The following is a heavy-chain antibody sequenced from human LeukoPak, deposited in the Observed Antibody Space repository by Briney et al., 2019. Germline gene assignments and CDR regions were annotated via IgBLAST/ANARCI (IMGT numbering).Heavy chain of an antibody. CDR3: AREASYCGGDCSFDY. V-gene: IGHV4-61*02. J-gene: IGHJ4*02. CDR2: IYTSGST. D-gene: IGHD2-21*02. Sequence: SQTLSLTCTVSGGSISSVSYYWGWIRQPAGKGLEWTGRIYTSGSTTYNPSLKSRVTISIDTSKNHFSLELSSVTAADTAVYYCAREASYCGGDCSFDYWGQGTLVTVSS. CDR1: GGSISSVSYY.